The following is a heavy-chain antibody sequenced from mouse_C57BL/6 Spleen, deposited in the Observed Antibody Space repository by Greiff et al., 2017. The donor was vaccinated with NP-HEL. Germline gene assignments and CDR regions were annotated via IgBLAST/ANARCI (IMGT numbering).Heavy chain of an antibody. CDR2: ISYDGSN. V-gene: IGHV3-6*01. D-gene: IGHD2-4*01. CDR3: ARDYDYDEYFDV. Sequence: EVQLQESGPGLVKPSQSLSLTCSVTGYSITSGYYWNWIRQFPGNKLEWMGYISYDGSNNYNPSLKNRISITRDTSKNQFFLKLNSVTTEDTATYYCARDYDYDEYFDVWGTGTTVTVSS. J-gene: IGHJ1*03. CDR1: GYSITSGYY.